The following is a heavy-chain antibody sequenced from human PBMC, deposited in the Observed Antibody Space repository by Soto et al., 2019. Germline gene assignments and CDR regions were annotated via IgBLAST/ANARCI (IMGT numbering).Heavy chain of an antibody. CDR1: GYTFTGYY. Sequence: ASVKVSCKASGYTFTGYYMHWVRQAPGQGLEWMGWINPNSGGTNYAQKFQGWVTMTRDTSISTAYMELSRLRSDDTAVYYCARGIHSSRWYPQSSGSDDYWGQGTLVTVSS. CDR2: INPNSGGT. D-gene: IGHD6-13*01. V-gene: IGHV1-2*04. J-gene: IGHJ4*02. CDR3: ARGIHSSRWYPQSSGSDDY.